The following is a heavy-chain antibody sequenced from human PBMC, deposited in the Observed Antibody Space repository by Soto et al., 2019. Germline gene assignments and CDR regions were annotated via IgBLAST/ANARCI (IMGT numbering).Heavy chain of an antibody. CDR1: GGCIRSYY. J-gene: IGHJ4*02. D-gene: IGHD4-17*01. V-gene: IGHV4-59*08. Sequence: SETQPLTCTVSGGCIRSYYWSWIRQPPGKGLEWIGYIYYSGSTNYNPSLKSRVTISVDTSKNQFSLKLSSVPAADTAVYYCARRYGDCFDYWGQGTLVTVSS. CDR2: IYYSGST. CDR3: ARRYGDCFDY.